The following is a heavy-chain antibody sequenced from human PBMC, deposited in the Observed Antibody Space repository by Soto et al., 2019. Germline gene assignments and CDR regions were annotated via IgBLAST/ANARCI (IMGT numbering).Heavy chain of an antibody. D-gene: IGHD1-20*01. CDR3: ARDLPSGNWNDAALDY. CDR2: IWYDGSNK. CDR1: GFTFSSYG. Sequence: GGSLRLSCAASGFTFSSYGMHWVRQAPGKGLEWVAVIWYDGSNKYYADSVKGRFTISRDNSKNTLYLQMNSLRAEDTAVYYCARDLPSGNWNDAALDYWGQGTLVTVSS. J-gene: IGHJ4*02. V-gene: IGHV3-33*01.